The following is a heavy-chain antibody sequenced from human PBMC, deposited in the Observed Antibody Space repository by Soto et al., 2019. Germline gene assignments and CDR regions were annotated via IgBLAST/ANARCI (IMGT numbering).Heavy chain of an antibody. CDR2: INHSGST. J-gene: IGHJ4*02. D-gene: IGHD1-26*01. Sequence: QVQLQQWGAGLLKPSETLSLTCAVYGGSFSGSYWSWIRQPPGKGLEWIGEINHSGSTNYNPSLKSRVTISVDTSKNQFSLKLSSVTAADTAVYYCARGATTLLYFDYWGQGTLVTVSS. CDR3: ARGATTLLYFDY. CDR1: GGSFSGSY. V-gene: IGHV4-34*01.